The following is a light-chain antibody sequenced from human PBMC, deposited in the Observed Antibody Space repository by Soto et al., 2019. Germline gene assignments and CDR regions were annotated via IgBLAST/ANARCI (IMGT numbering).Light chain of an antibody. CDR3: QQYSSSRT. V-gene: IGKV3-20*01. J-gene: IGKJ1*01. CDR2: GGS. Sequence: DIVFTQSPVTLSFCPVERATLSCRASRSVSSNHLAWYQQKPGQAPRLLIYGGSSRATGIPVRFSGSGSETDFTLTITRLETEDFAVYYCQQYSSSRTFGQGTKVDIK. CDR1: RSVSSNH.